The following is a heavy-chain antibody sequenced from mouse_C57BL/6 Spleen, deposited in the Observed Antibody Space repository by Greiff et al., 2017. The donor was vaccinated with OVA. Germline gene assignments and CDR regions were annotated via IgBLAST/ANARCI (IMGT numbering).Heavy chain of an antibody. CDR2: IHPNSGST. CDR3: ARRGEGGYFDY. J-gene: IGHJ2*01. Sequence: VQLQQPGAELVKPGASVKLSCKASGYTFTSYWMHWVKQRPGQGLEWIGMIHPNSGSTNYNEKFKSKATLTVDKSSSTAYMQLSSLTSEDSAVYYCARRGEGGYFDYWGQGTTLTVSS. CDR1: GYTFTSYW. V-gene: IGHV1-64*01.